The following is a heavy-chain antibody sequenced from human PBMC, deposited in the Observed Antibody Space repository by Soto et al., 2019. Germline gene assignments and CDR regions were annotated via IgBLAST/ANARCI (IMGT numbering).Heavy chain of an antibody. J-gene: IGHJ3*02. CDR1: GGTFSSYA. Sequence: SVKVSCKASGGTFSSYAISWVRQAPGQGLEWRGGLIPIFGTANYAQKFQGRVTITADKSKSTAYMELSSLRSQDTAVYYRARWWRRYYYDSSAYYSGAFDIWGQGTMVTVSS. D-gene: IGHD3-22*01. CDR3: ARWWRRYYYDSSAYYSGAFDI. CDR2: LIPIFGTA. V-gene: IGHV1-69*06.